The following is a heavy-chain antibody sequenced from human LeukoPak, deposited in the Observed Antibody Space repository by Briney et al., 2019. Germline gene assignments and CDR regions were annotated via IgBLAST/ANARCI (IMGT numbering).Heavy chain of an antibody. J-gene: IGHJ4*02. CDR3: ARVDARIAAAGLDY. V-gene: IGHV3-7*01. Sequence: GGSLRLSCAAPGFTFSSYWMSWVRQAPGKGLEWVANIKQDGSEKYYVDSVKGRFTISRDNAKNSLYLQMNSLRAEDTAVYYCARVDARIAAAGLDYWGQGTLVTVSS. CDR1: GFTFSSYW. CDR2: IKQDGSEK. D-gene: IGHD6-13*01.